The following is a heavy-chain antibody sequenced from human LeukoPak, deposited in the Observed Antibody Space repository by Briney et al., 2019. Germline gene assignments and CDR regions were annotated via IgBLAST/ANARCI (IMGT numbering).Heavy chain of an antibody. CDR3: AELGITMIGGV. CDR2: ISSSSSTI. V-gene: IGHV3-48*01. J-gene: IGHJ6*04. CDR1: GFTFSNFG. D-gene: IGHD3-10*02. Sequence: GGSLRLSCAASGFTFSNFGMNWVRQAPGKGLEWVSYISSSSSTIYYADSVKGRFTISRDNSKNTLYLQMNSLRAEDTAVYYCAELGITMIGGVWGKGTTVTISS.